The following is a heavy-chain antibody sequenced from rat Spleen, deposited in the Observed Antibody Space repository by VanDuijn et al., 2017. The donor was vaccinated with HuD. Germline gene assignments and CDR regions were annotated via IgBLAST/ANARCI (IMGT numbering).Heavy chain of an antibody. J-gene: IGHJ2*01. Sequence: EVQLVESGGDLVQPGRSLKLSCAASGFTFSNYDMAWVRQAPTKGLEWVASISYDGSSTYCRDAVKGRFTISRDNAKSTLYLKMDSLRADDTATYYCAIRYDFDYWGQGVMVTVSS. V-gene: IGHV5-29*01. D-gene: IGHD1-11*01. CDR2: ISYDGSST. CDR1: GFTFSNYD. CDR3: AIRYDFDY.